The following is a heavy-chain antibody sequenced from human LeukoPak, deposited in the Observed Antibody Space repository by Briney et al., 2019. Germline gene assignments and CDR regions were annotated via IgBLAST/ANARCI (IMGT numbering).Heavy chain of an antibody. Sequence: PGGSLRLSCAASGFTFSSYWMHWVRQAPGKGLVWVSRINGDGSSTTYADSVQGRFTISRDNAKNTLHLQMNSLRAEDTAVYYCTREKHDAFDIWGEGTMVTVSS. CDR3: TREKHDAFDI. CDR1: GFTFSSYW. V-gene: IGHV3-74*01. J-gene: IGHJ3*02. CDR2: INGDGSST.